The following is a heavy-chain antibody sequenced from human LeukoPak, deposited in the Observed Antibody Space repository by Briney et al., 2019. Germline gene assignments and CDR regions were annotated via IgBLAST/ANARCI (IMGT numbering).Heavy chain of an antibody. CDR3: SCYGTSSYWFDP. CDR1: GGSISSYY. CDR2: ICYSGST. D-gene: IGHD6-6*01. Sequence: SETLSLTCTVSGGSISSYYWSWIRQPPGKGLEWIGYICYSGSTNYNPSLKSRVTISVDTSKNQFSLKLSSVTAADTAVYYCSCYGTSSYWFDPWGQGTLVTVSS. V-gene: IGHV4-59*08. J-gene: IGHJ5*02.